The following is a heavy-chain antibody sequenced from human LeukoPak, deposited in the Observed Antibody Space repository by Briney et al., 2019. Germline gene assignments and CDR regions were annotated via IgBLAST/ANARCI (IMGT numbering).Heavy chain of an antibody. CDR1: GFTFSSYG. V-gene: IGHV3-30*02. CDR3: AKEKATMVRGVIISPSFDY. J-gene: IGHJ4*02. Sequence: GGSLRLSCAASGFTFSSYGMHWVRQAPGKGLEWVAFIRYDGSNKYYADSVKGRFTISRDNSKNTLYLQMNSLRAEDTPVYYCAKEKATMVRGVIISPSFDYWGQGTLVTVSS. D-gene: IGHD3-10*01. CDR2: IRYDGSNK.